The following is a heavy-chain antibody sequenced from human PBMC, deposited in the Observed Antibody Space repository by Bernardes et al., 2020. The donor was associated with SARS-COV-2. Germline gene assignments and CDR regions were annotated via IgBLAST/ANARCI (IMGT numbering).Heavy chain of an antibody. CDR3: ARDVRGGTLDY. CDR2: IYYNGNT. J-gene: IGHJ4*02. D-gene: IGHD2-15*01. Sequence: SETLSLTCTVSGSSVSSGGYYWSWIRQPPGKGLEWVGFIYYNGNTNYNPSLKSRVTISVDTSKNQLSLKLTSVTAAYTAVYYCARDVRGGTLDYWGQGTPVTVSS. CDR1: GSSVSSGGYY. V-gene: IGHV4-61*08.